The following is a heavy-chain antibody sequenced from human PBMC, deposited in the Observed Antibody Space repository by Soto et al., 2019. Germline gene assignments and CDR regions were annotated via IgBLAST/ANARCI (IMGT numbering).Heavy chain of an antibody. Sequence: PGGSLRLSCAASGFTFSNAWMNWVRQAPGKGLEWVGRIKSKTDGGTTDYAAPVKGRFTISRDDSKNTLYLQMNSLKTEDTAVYYCTTEKGPRLAVIAAAGTRGGGFDYWGQGTLVTVSS. V-gene: IGHV3-15*07. CDR1: GFTFSNAW. J-gene: IGHJ4*02. CDR2: IKSKTDGGTT. CDR3: TTEKGPRLAVIAAAGTRGGGFDY. D-gene: IGHD6-13*01.